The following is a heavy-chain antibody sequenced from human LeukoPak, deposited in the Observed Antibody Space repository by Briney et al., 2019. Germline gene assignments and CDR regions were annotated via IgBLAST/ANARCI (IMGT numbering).Heavy chain of an antibody. V-gene: IGHV3-66*01. J-gene: IGHJ4*02. CDR2: IYSGGST. Sequence: PGGSLRLSCAASGFTVSSNYMSWVRQAPGKGLEWVSVIYSGGSTYYADSVKGRFTISRDNSKNTLYLQMYSLRAEDTAVYYCASGPKRITPFDYWGQGTLVTVSS. D-gene: IGHD2-15*01. CDR3: ASGPKRITPFDY. CDR1: GFTVSSNY.